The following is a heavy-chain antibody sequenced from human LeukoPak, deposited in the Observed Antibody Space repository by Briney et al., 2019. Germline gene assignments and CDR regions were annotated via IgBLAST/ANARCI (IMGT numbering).Heavy chain of an antibody. V-gene: IGHV3-73*01. Sequence: GGSLRLSCAASGFTFSGSAMHWVRQASGKGLEWVGRIRSKANSYATAYAASVKGRFTISRDDSKNTAYLQMNSLKTEDTAVYYCTRHMDTAMVTGGYYYMDVWGKGTTVTVSS. CDR2: IRSKANSYAT. J-gene: IGHJ6*03. CDR1: GFTFSGSA. D-gene: IGHD5-18*01. CDR3: TRHMDTAMVTGGYYYMDV.